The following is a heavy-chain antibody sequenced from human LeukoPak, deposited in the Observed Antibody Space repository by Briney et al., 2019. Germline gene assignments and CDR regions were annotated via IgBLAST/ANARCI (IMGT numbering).Heavy chain of an antibody. D-gene: IGHD3-10*01. J-gene: IGHJ4*02. Sequence: GGSLRLSCAASGFTFSSYEMNWVRQAPGKGLEWVSYISSSGSTIYYADSVKGRFTISRDNAKNSLYLQMNSLRAEDTAVYYCARDRLWFGQEIDYWGQGTLVTVSS. CDR3: ARDRLWFGQEIDY. CDR1: GFTFSSYE. CDR2: ISSSGSTI. V-gene: IGHV3-48*03.